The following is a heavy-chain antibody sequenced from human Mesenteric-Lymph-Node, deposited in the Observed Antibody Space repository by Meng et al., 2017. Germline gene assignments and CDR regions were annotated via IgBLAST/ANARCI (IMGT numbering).Heavy chain of an antibody. V-gene: IGHV1-3*01. CDR2: INAANGDT. Sequence: ASVKVSCKASGYRFIDYAIHWVRQVPGQRLEWMGWINAANGDTKYSQRFPGRLTITRDTSATTAYMELSSLRSEDTAVYYCARDRTFVSGSEPFDNWGQGTLVTVSS. CDR1: GYRFIDYA. D-gene: IGHD3-16*01. CDR3: ARDRTFVSGSEPFDN. J-gene: IGHJ4*02.